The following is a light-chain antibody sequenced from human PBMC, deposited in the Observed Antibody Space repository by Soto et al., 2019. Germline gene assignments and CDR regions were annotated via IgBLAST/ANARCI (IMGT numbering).Light chain of an antibody. Sequence: EIVMTQSPATLSVSPGERATLSCRASQSVSSNLAWYQQKPGQAPRLLIYGASSRATGIPARFSGSGSGTESTLTISGLQSEDFAVYYCQHYNNWPRTFGQGTKVEIK. CDR3: QHYNNWPRT. J-gene: IGKJ1*01. CDR1: QSVSSN. CDR2: GAS. V-gene: IGKV3-15*01.